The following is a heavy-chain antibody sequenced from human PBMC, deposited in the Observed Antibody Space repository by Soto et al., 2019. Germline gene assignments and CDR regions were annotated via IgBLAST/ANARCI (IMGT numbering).Heavy chain of an antibody. J-gene: IGHJ6*02. CDR2: IYYSGST. D-gene: IGHD3-10*01. Sequence: SETLSLTCTVSGGSISSYYWSWIRQPPGKGLEWIGYIYYSGSTNYNPSLKSRVTISVDTSKNQFSLKLSSVTAADTAVYYCARGRRELWFGVYGMDVWGQGTTVTVS. CDR3: ARGRRELWFGVYGMDV. V-gene: IGHV4-59*01. CDR1: GGSISSYY.